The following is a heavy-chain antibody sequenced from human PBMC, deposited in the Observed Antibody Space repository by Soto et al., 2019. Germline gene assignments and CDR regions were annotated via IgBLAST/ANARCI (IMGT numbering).Heavy chain of an antibody. V-gene: IGHV1-69*02. Sequence: SVKVSCKASGGTFSSYTISWVRQAPGQGLEWMGRIIPILGIANYAQKFQGRVTITADKSTSTAYMELSSLRSEDTAVYYCASEGHCSGGSCYSGYSLYFQHWGQGTLVTVSS. CDR1: GGTFSSYT. J-gene: IGHJ1*01. CDR2: IIPILGIA. CDR3: ASEGHCSGGSCYSGYSLYFQH. D-gene: IGHD2-15*01.